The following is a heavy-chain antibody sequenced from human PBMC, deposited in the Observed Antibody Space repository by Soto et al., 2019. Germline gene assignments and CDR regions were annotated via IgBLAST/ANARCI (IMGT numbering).Heavy chain of an antibody. Sequence: VQLVESGGGVVQPGRSLRLSCAASGFTFSSYGMHWVRQAPGKGLEWVAVISYDGSNKYYADSVKGRFTISRDNSKNTLYLQMNSLRAEDTAVYYCAKFGDRDAFDIWGQGTMVTVSS. CDR3: AKFGDRDAFDI. CDR2: ISYDGSNK. D-gene: IGHD4-17*01. V-gene: IGHV3-30*18. J-gene: IGHJ3*02. CDR1: GFTFSSYG.